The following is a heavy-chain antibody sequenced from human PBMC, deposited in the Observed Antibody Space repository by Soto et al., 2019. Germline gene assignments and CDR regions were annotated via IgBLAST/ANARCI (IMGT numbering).Heavy chain of an antibody. CDR2: ITTSSDYI. CDR3: VRSGTTRLLRHSWFET. V-gene: IGHV3-21*01. CDR1: GFTFNTYD. D-gene: IGHD2-21*01. Sequence: EVQLVESGGGLVKPGGSLRLSCAASGFTFNTYDMNWVRQAPGKGLEWVSSITTSSDYIYYADSLKGRITISRDNAKNSLFHQMKSLTAEDTAVYYCVRSGTTRLLRHSWFETWGQGTLVTVSS. J-gene: IGHJ5*02.